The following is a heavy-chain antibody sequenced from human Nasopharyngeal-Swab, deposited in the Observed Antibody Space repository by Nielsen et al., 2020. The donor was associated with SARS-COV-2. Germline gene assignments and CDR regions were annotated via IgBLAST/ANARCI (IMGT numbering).Heavy chain of an antibody. Sequence: GESLKISCIVSGFSVSSNYMSWVRQAPGKGLEWVANIKPDGSEKYYVDSVKGRFTISRDNARNSLFLQMDSLRVEDTAIYYCAGNHDNTFWGQGNLVAVS. J-gene: IGHJ4*02. V-gene: IGHV3-7*03. CDR1: GFSVSSNY. D-gene: IGHD3-22*01. CDR2: IKPDGSEK. CDR3: AGNHDNTF.